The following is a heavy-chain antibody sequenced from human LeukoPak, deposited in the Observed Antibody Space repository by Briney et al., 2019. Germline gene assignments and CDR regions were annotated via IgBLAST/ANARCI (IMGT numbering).Heavy chain of an antibody. V-gene: IGHV3-66*01. CDR2: IYGGGST. CDR3: ARATGATNEFDY. J-gene: IGHJ4*02. CDR1: GFTVSSNY. Sequence: GGSLRLSCAASGFTVSSNYMSWVRQAPGKGLEWVSVIYGGGSTYYADSVKGRFTISRDNSKNTLYLQMNSLRAEDTAVYYCARATGATNEFDYWGQGTLVTVSS. D-gene: IGHD1-26*01.